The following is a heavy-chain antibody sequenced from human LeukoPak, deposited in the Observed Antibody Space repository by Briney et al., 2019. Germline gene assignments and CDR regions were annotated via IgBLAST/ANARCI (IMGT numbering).Heavy chain of an antibody. CDR3: AKVLRGWSIYFDY. Sequence: GASLRLSCAASGFTFSSYAMSWVRQASGKGLEWVSAISGSGRSTYYADSVKGRFTISRDNSKNTLYLQMNSLRAEDTAVYYCAKVLRGWSIYFDYWGQGTLVTVSS. CDR2: ISGSGRST. CDR1: GFTFSSYA. D-gene: IGHD6-19*01. V-gene: IGHV3-23*01. J-gene: IGHJ4*02.